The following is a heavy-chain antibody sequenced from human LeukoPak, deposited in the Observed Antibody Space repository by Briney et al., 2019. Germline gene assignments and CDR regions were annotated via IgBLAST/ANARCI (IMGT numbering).Heavy chain of an antibody. CDR2: IQNDGSNE. J-gene: IGHJ6*03. D-gene: IGHD2-8*01. CDR1: GFTFRSYG. CDR3: AKDRCSNGIGCYYYYMDV. V-gene: IGHV3-30*02. Sequence: PEGSLRLSCAASGFTFRSYGMHWVRQAPGKGLEWVAYIQNDGSNEQYADSVKGRFSISRDSSKNILYLQMNSLRAEDTAVYYCAKDRCSNGIGCYYYYMDVWGKGTTVTISS.